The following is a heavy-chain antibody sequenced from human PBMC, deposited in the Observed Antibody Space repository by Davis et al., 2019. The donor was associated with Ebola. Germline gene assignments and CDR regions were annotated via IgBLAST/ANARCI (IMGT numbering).Heavy chain of an antibody. Sequence: GGSLRLSCAASGFIFSSYVMSWVRQAPGKGLEWISTLGTSADTYYADSVKGRFTISSDNSKNTLYLQMNSLRAEDTAVYYCARGLKEVYYDSSGCLDYWGQGTLVTVSS. CDR2: LGTSADT. J-gene: IGHJ4*02. D-gene: IGHD3-22*01. CDR1: GFIFSSYV. V-gene: IGHV3-23*01. CDR3: ARGLKEVYYDSSGCLDY.